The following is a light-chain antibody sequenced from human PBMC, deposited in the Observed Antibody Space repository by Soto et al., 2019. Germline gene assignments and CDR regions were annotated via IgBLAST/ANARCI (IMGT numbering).Light chain of an antibody. CDR3: MQSIQLPFT. V-gene: IGKV2D-29*01. J-gene: IGKJ2*01. CDR2: DVS. CDR1: RSLLHGDVKTY. Sequence: DTVMTQTPLSLSVTPGQPASISCKSSRSLLHGDVKTYLSWFLRKPGQPPKLLFYDVSNRFSGVPDRFRGSGSGTSFTLTISRVEAEDVGLYYCMQSIQLPFTFGQGTKLEI.